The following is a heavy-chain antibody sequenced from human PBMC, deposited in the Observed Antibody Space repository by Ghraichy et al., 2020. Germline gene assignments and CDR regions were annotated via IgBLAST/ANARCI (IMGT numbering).Heavy chain of an antibody. D-gene: IGHD6-19*01. V-gene: IGHV3-33*01. Sequence: GGSLRLSCAASGFTFSSYGMHWVRQAPGKGLEWVAVIWYDGSNKYYADSVKGRFTISRDNSKNTLYLQMNSLRAEDTAVYYCARDAVAGLRAPLTNFDYWGQGTLVTVSS. CDR3: ARDAVAGLRAPLTNFDY. J-gene: IGHJ4*02. CDR2: IWYDGSNK. CDR1: GFTFSSYG.